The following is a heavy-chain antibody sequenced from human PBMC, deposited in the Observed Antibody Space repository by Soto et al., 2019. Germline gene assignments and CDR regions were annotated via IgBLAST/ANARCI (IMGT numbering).Heavy chain of an antibody. CDR2: IYATGTT. CDR1: GASISGFY. V-gene: IGHV4-4*07. D-gene: IGHD1-1*01. J-gene: IGHJ5*02. CDR3: VRDGTKTLRDWFDP. Sequence: SETLSLTCTVSGASISGFYWSWFRKSAGKGLEWIGRIYATGTTDYNPSLKSRVMMSVDTSKKQFSLKLRSVTAADTAVYYCVRDGTKTLRDWFDPWGRG.